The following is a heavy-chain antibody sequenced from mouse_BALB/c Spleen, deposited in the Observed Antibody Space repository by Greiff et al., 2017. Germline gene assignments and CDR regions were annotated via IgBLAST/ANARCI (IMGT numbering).Heavy chain of an antibody. CDR3: ARDRGVYYDYGAWFAY. D-gene: IGHD2-4*01. CDR2: IRNKANGYTT. CDR1: GFTFTDYY. J-gene: IGHJ3*01. V-gene: IGHV7-3*02. Sequence: DVKLVESGGGLVQPGGSLRLSCATSGFTFTDYYMSWVRQPPGKALEWLGFIRNKANGYTTEYSASVKGRFTISRDNSQSILYLQMNTLRAEDSATYYCARDRGVYYDYGAWFAYWGQGTLVTVSA.